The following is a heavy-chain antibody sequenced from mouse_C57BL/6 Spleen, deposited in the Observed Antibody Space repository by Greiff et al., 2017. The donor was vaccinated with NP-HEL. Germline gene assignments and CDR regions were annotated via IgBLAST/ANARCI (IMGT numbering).Heavy chain of an antibody. J-gene: IGHJ1*03. CDR3: ARSNGFDV. CDR2: IDPSDSYT. V-gene: IGHV1-69*01. Sequence: VQLQQPGAELVMPGASVKLSCKASGYTFTSYWMHWVKQRPGQGLEWIGEIDPSDSYTNYNQKFKGKSTLTVDKSSSTAYMQLSSLTSEDSAVYYCARSNGFDVWGTGTTVTVSS. CDR1: GYTFTSYW.